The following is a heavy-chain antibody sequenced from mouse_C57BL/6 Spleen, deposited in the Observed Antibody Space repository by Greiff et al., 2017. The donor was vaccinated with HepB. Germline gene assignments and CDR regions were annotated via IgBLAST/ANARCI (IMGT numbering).Heavy chain of an antibody. D-gene: IGHD2-4*01. CDR2: ISDGGSYT. Sequence: EVKLQESGGGLVKPGGSLKLSCAASGFTFSSYAMSWVRQTPEKRLEWVATISDGGSYTYYPDNVKGRFTISRDNAKNNLYLQMSHLKSEDTAMYYCARDYYDYDAYFDYWGQGTTLTVSS. J-gene: IGHJ2*01. CDR3: ARDYYDYDAYFDY. CDR1: GFTFSSYA. V-gene: IGHV5-4*01.